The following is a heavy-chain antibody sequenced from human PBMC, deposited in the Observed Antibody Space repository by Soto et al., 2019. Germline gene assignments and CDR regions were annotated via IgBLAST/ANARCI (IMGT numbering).Heavy chain of an antibody. J-gene: IGHJ4*02. CDR3: ARESVAKAHRYYFDY. D-gene: IGHD2-15*01. Sequence: KPSETLSLTCAVSGGSISSGGYSWSWIRQPPGKGLEWIGYIYHSGSTYYNPSLKSRVTISVDRSKNQFSLKLSSVTAADTAVYYCARESVAKAHRYYFDYWGQGTLVTVSS. CDR1: GGSISSGGYS. V-gene: IGHV4-30-2*01. CDR2: IYHSGST.